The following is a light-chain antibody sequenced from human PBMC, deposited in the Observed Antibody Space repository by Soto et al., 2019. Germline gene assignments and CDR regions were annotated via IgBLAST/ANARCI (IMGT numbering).Light chain of an antibody. CDR1: KSVSSSY. V-gene: IGKV3-20*01. J-gene: IGKJ3*01. CDR2: GAS. CDR3: QQYGSSPLVT. Sequence: EIVMPQSPGPLSLSPGERATLSCRASKSVSSSYLAWYQQKPGQAPRLLIYGASSRATGIPDRFSGSGSGTDFTLTISRLEPADFAVYYCQQYGSSPLVTFGPGTKVDIK.